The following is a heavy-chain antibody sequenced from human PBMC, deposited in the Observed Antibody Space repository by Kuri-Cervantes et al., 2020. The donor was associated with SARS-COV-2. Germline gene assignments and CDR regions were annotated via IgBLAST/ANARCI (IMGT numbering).Heavy chain of an antibody. Sequence: GEXXXISXAASGFTFSSYDMSWVRQAPGKGLEWVSAISGSGGSTYYADSVKGRFTISRDNSKNTLYLQMNSLRAEDTAVYYCASKHSSGWYLAEIWGQGTMVTVSS. CDR2: ISGSGGST. J-gene: IGHJ3*02. CDR1: GFTFSSYD. D-gene: IGHD6-19*01. V-gene: IGHV3-23*01. CDR3: ASKHSSGWYLAEI.